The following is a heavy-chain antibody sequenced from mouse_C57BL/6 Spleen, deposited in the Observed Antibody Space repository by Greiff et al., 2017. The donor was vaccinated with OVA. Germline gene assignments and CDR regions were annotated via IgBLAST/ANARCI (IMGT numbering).Heavy chain of an antibody. V-gene: IGHV3-6*01. CDR3: ARDLSCSGGFAY. CDR1: GYSITSGYY. D-gene: IGHD6-2*01. CDR2: IRYNGSN. J-gene: IGHJ3*01. Sequence: DVQLQESGPGLVKPSQSLSLTCSVTGYSITSGYYWYWIRQFPGNKLEWMGYIRYNGSNNYNPSFKNRISITRDTSKNQFFLKLNSVTTEDTATYYCARDLSCSGGFAYWGQGTLVTVSA.